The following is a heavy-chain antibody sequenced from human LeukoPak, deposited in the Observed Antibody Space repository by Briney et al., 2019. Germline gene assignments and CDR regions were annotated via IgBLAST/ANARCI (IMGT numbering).Heavy chain of an antibody. Sequence: GESLKISGKGSGSNFNTYWIAWVRQMPGTGLEGMGIIYPGDSDTSYSPSFQGQVTISADKSISTAYLQWSSLKASDTAIYYCARHASISWFRPLDLWGQRTRATLSS. V-gene: IGHV5-51*01. J-gene: IGHJ4*02. CDR3: ARHASISWFRPLDL. CDR2: IYPGDSDT. D-gene: IGHD3-3*02. CDR1: GSNFNTYW.